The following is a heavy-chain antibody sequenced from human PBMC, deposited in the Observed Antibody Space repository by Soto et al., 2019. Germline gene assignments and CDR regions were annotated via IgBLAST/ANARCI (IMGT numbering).Heavy chain of an antibody. V-gene: IGHV1-69*06. J-gene: IGHJ5*02. D-gene: IGHD3-3*01. CDR1: GGTFSSYA. CDR2: IIPIFGTA. CDR3: ARERGTILMKNNWFDP. Sequence: QVPLVQSGAEVKKPGSSVKVSCKASGGTFSSYAISWVRQAPGQGLEWMGGIIPIFGTANYAQKFQGRVTITADKSTSTAYMELSSLRSEDTAVYYCARERGTILMKNNWFDPWGQGTLVTVSS.